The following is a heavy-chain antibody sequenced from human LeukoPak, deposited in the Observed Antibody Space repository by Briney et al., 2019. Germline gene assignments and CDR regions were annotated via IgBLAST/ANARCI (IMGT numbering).Heavy chain of an antibody. CDR3: ARRGGGRSGGMDV. CDR1: GFTFSSYW. Sequence: GGSLRLSCAASGFTFSSYWMHWVRQAPGKGLVWVSRINSDGSSTSYADSVKGRFTISRDNAKNTLYLQMNSLRAEDTAVHYCARRGGGRSGGMDVWGQGTTVTVSS. D-gene: IGHD2-15*01. J-gene: IGHJ6*02. V-gene: IGHV3-74*01. CDR2: INSDGSST.